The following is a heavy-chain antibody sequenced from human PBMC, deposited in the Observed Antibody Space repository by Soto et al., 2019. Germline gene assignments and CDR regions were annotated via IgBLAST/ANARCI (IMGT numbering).Heavy chain of an antibody. CDR1: GGSISSSSYY. V-gene: IGHV4-39*01. D-gene: IGHD6-13*01. Sequence: QLQLQESGPGLAKPSETMSLTCTVSGGSISSSSYYWGWIRQPPGKGLEWIGSIYYSGSTYYNPSLESRVPITVDTSKNQFSLKRSSVTAADTAVYYCARHGVGSSSRPNWSDPWGQGTLVTVSS. CDR2: IYYSGST. J-gene: IGHJ5*02. CDR3: ARHGVGSSSRPNWSDP.